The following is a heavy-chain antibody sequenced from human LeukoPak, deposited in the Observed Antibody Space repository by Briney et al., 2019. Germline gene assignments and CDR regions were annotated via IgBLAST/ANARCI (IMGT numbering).Heavy chain of an antibody. CDR2: ITGRGGT. Sequence: GGSLRLSCAASGFTFSSYEMNWVRQAPGKGLEWISSITGRGGTSYTESVKGRFTVYRDNSKNTLYLQMNSLRVGDTALYYCAKDPNGDYVGAFDSWGQGTMVTVSS. J-gene: IGHJ3*01. V-gene: IGHV3-23*01. D-gene: IGHD4-17*01. CDR3: AKDPNGDYVGAFDS. CDR1: GFTFSSYE.